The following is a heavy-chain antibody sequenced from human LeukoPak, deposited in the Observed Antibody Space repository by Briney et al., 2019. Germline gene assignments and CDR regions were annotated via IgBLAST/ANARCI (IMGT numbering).Heavy chain of an antibody. CDR1: GFTFSSYG. D-gene: IGHD2-21*01. J-gene: IGHJ6*03. CDR3: AKEKTIHYYYYMDV. CDR2: IWHDGSNK. Sequence: PGRSLRLSCAASGFTFSSYGMHWVRQAPGKGLEWVAIIWHDGSNKYYADSVKGRFTISRDNSKNTLYLQMNSLRAEDTAVYYCAKEKTIHYYYYMDVWGKGTTVTVSS. V-gene: IGHV3-33*06.